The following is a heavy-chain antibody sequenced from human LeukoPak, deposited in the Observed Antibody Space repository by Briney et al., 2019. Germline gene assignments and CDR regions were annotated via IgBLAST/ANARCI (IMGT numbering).Heavy chain of an antibody. J-gene: IGHJ3*02. Sequence: GGSLRLSCAASGFTFSSYAMSWVRQAPGKGLEWVSAISGSGGSTYYADSVKGRFTISRDNSKNTLYLQMNSLGAEDTAVYYCAKDQNYDSSGYYYADAFDIWGQGTMVTVSS. CDR3: AKDQNYDSSGYYYADAFDI. V-gene: IGHV3-23*01. CDR1: GFTFSSYA. CDR2: ISGSGGST. D-gene: IGHD3-22*01.